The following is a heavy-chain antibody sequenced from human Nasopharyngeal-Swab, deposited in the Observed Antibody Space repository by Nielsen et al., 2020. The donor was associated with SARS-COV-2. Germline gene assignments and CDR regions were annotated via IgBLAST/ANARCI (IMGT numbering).Heavy chain of an antibody. CDR1: GGSISSYY. CDR3: ARNANYDYVWGSYRPHDAFDI. J-gene: IGHJ3*02. V-gene: IGHV4-59*08. D-gene: IGHD3-16*02. Sequence: ESLKISCTVSGGSISSYYWSWIRQPPGKGLEWIGYIYYSGSTNYNPSLKSRVTISVDTSKNQFSLKLSSVTAADTSVYYCARNANYDYVWGSYRPHDAFDIWGQGTMVTVSS. CDR2: IYYSGST.